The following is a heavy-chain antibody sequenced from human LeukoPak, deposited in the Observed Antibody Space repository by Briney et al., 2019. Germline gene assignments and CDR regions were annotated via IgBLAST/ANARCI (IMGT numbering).Heavy chain of an antibody. D-gene: IGHD5-12*01. V-gene: IGHV3-7*01. Sequence: GGSLRPSCAASGFSFRDFWMTWVRQAPGKGLEWVANINQGGSVKYYVDSVKGRFTISRDDAKSSLYVQMNSLRDEDTAVYYCARFGYSGWNLEYWGQGTLVTVSS. CDR2: INQGGSVK. CDR1: GFSFRDFW. J-gene: IGHJ4*02. CDR3: ARFGYSGWNLEY.